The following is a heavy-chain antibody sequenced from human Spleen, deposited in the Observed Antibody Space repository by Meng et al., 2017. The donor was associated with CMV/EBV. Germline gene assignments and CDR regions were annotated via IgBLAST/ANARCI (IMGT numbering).Heavy chain of an antibody. Sequence: GGSLRLSCAASRFTVSSNYMSWVRQAPGKGLEWVSFIHIGGSTYYADSVKGRFTISRDNAKKSVYLQMNNLRPDDTALYYCAKDRGGGVGRFEAFDLWGQGAMVTVSS. D-gene: IGHD3-10*01. CDR3: AKDRGGGVGRFEAFDL. J-gene: IGHJ3*01. V-gene: IGHV3-53*05. CDR1: RFTVSSNY. CDR2: IHIGGST.